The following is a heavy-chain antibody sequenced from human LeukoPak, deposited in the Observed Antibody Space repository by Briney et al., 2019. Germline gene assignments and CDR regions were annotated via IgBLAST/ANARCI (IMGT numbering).Heavy chain of an antibody. D-gene: IGHD2-15*01. CDR3: ARSCSGGSPSYYYYMDV. J-gene: IGHJ6*03. V-gene: IGHV3-21*01. CDR2: ISSSSSYI. Sequence: GGSLRLSXAASGFTFSSYSMNWVRQAPGKGLEWVSSISSSSSYIYYADSVKGRFTISRDNAKNSLYLQMNSLRAEDTAVYYCARSCSGGSPSYYYYMDVWGKGTTVTVSS. CDR1: GFTFSSYS.